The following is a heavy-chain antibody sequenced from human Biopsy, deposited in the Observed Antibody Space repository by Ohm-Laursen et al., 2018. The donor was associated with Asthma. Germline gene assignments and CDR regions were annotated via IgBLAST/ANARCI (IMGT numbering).Heavy chain of an antibody. CDR1: GFTFGDYW. V-gene: IGHV3-30*18. J-gene: IGHJ4*02. CDR3: AKDVFPGWELRRGPDY. Sequence: SLRLSCAAPGFTFGDYWMSWVRQVPGKGLDWVAVISFDGSNKNYTDSVKGRFTISRDNSRNTLHLQMNSLRAEDTAVYYCAKDVFPGWELRRGPDYWGQGTLVTVSS. D-gene: IGHD1-26*01. CDR2: ISFDGSNK.